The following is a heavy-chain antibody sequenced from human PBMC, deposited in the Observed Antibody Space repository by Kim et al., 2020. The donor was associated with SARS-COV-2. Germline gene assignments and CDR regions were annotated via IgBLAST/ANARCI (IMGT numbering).Heavy chain of an antibody. CDR2: INHSGST. CDR3: ARGAAAAGNY. Sequence: SETLSLTCAVYGGSFSGYYWSWIRQPPGKGLEWIGEINHSGSTNYNPSLKSRVTISVDTSKNQFSLKLSSVTAADTAVYYCARGAAAAGNYWGQGTLVTV. D-gene: IGHD6-13*01. J-gene: IGHJ4*02. V-gene: IGHV4-34*01. CDR1: GGSFSGYY.